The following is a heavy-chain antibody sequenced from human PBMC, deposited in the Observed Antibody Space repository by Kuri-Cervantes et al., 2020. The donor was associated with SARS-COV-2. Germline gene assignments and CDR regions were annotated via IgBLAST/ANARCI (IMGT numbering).Heavy chain of an antibody. D-gene: IGHD3-3*01. V-gene: IGHV4-59*11. J-gene: IGHJ5*02. Sequence: SETLSLTCTVSGGSISSHYWSWIRQPPGKGLEWIGHIYYSGSTNYNPSLKSRVTIPVDTSKNQLSPKLSSVTAADTAVYYCARAWVVTIFGVVDGWFDPWGQGTLVTVSS. CDR1: GGSISSHY. CDR2: IYYSGST. CDR3: ARAWVVTIFGVVDGWFDP.